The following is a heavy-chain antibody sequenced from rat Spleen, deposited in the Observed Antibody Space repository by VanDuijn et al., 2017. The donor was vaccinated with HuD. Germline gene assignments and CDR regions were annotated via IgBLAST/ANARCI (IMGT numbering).Heavy chain of an antibody. CDR3: TRVWYSSPIVMDA. J-gene: IGHJ4*01. V-gene: IGHV5-29*01. Sequence: EVQLVESGGGLVQPGRSLKLSCAASEFTFSNYGMAWVCQVSAKGLEWVATLSYDGSSTYYRDSVKGRFTISRDNAKSTLYLQMDSLRSEDTATYYCTRVWYSSPIVMDAWGQGASVTVSS. CDR1: EFTFSNYG. CDR2: LSYDGSST. D-gene: IGHD1-2*01.